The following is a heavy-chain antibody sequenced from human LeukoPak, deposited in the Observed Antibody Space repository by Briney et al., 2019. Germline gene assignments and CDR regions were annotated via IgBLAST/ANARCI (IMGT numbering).Heavy chain of an antibody. Sequence: GGSLRLSCAASGFTFSSYAMSWVRQAPGKGLEWVSAISGSGGSTYYADSVKGRFTISRDNSKNTLYLQMNSLRAEDTAVYYCARAPSGYSYGSGWFDPWGQGTLVTVSS. D-gene: IGHD5-18*01. CDR3: ARAPSGYSYGSGWFDP. J-gene: IGHJ5*02. CDR1: GFTFSSYA. V-gene: IGHV3-23*01. CDR2: ISGSGGST.